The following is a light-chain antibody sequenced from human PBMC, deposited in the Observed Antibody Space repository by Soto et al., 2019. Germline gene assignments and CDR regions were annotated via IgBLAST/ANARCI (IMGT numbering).Light chain of an antibody. V-gene: IGLV1-47*02. CDR2: TDN. Sequence: QSVLTQPPSASGTPGQRVTISCSGSTSNLGSNYVYWYQHLPGTAPKLLIYTDNQRPSGVPDRFSGSKSGTSASLAISGRRSEDEADYFCAAWDDNLRGYWVFGGGTKVTVL. CDR3: AAWDDNLRGYWV. J-gene: IGLJ2*01. CDR1: TSNLGSNY.